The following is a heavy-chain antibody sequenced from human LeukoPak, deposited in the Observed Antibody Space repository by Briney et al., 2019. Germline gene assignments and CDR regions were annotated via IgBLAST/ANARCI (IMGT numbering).Heavy chain of an antibody. D-gene: IGHD2-2*02. J-gene: IGHJ4*02. CDR3: ARDQQPIVVVPAAIDY. CDR1: GFTFSNYG. CDR2: ISHDGSNN. V-gene: IGHV3-30*03. Sequence: PEGSLRLSCAASGFTFSNYGMHWVRQAPGKGLEWVVVISHDGSNNNYADSVKGRFTISRDSSKNTLYLQMNSLRAEDTAVYYCARDQQPIVVVPAAIDYWGQGTLVTVSS.